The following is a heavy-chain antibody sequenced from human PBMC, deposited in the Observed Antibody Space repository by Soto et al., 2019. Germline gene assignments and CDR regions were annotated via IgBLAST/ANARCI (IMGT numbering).Heavy chain of an antibody. CDR2: ITNNGGSD. CDR3: VRDDDQEANALDY. D-gene: IGHD2-2*01. Sequence: QVQLVESGGDVVQPGRSLRLSCAASGFTFSNYGMHWVRQAPGKGLEWVAVITNNGGSDHYSDSLKGRFTISRDNSKNTLYLQMNXLRAXXXXXXYXVRDDDQEANALDYWGQGTLVTV. V-gene: IGHV3-33*01. J-gene: IGHJ4*02. CDR1: GFTFSNYG.